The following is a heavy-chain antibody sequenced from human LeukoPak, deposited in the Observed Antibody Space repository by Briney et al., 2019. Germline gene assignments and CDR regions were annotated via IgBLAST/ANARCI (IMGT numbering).Heavy chain of an antibody. V-gene: IGHV3-7*01. CDR2: INGNEDKK. J-gene: IGHJ3*02. CDR3: ARDSNPSSGDIFYDSFDM. D-gene: IGHD5-12*01. Sequence: GGSLRLSCAVSGFMFSKTWMTWVRQAPGKGLERVANINGNEDKKNYEDSVRGRFTISRDNARNSLYLQMNSLRVEDTAVYYCARDSNPSSGDIFYDSFDMWGQGTM. CDR1: GFMFSKTW.